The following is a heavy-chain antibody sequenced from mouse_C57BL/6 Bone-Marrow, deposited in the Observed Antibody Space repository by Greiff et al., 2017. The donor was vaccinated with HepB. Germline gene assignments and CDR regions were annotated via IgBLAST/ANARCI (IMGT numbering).Heavy chain of an antibody. CDR1: GYTFTSYG. J-gene: IGHJ4*01. CDR3: ARITTVVATNYYAMDY. D-gene: IGHD1-1*01. V-gene: IGHV1-81*01. Sequence: QAQLKESGAELARPGASVKLSCKASGYTFTSYGISWVKQRTGQGLEWIGEIYPRSGNTYYNEKFKGKATLTADKSSSTAYMELRSLTSEDSAVYFCARITTVVATNYYAMDYWGQGTSVTVSS. CDR2: IYPRSGNT.